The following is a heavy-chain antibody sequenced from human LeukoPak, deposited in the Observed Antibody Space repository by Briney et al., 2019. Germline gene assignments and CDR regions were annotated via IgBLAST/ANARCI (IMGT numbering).Heavy chain of an antibody. Sequence: SETLSLTCFVSGDSISSHYWNWIRQPPGKGLEWIGYISSSGSTNCNPSLKSRVTVSIDTSKNQFSLNLSSVTAADTAVYYCARATLVGYFSYFYMDVWGKGTTVTFSS. V-gene: IGHV4-59*11. J-gene: IGHJ6*03. CDR3: ARATLVGYFSYFYMDV. CDR1: GDSISSHY. D-gene: IGHD1-26*01. CDR2: ISSSGST.